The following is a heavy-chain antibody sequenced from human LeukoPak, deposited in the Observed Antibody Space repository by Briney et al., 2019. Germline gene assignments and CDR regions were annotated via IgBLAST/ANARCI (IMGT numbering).Heavy chain of an antibody. V-gene: IGHV5-51*01. CDR2: IYPGDSDT. D-gene: IGHD3-9*01. CDR3: ARGRDILTGYYTYYFDY. J-gene: IGHJ4*02. Sequence: GESLQISCKGSGYSFTSYWIGWVRQMPGNGLEWMGIIYPGDSDTRYSPSFQGQVTISADKSISTAYLQWSSLKASDTAMYYCARGRDILTGYYTYYFDYWGQGTLVTVSS. CDR1: GYSFTSYW.